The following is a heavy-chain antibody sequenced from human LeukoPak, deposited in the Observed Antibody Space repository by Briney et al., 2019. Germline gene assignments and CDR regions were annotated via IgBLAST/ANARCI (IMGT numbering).Heavy chain of an antibody. V-gene: IGHV4-34*01. Sequence: SETLSLTCAVYGGSFSGYYWSWIRQPPGEGLEWIGEINHSGSTNYNPSLKSRVTISVDTSKNQFSLKLSSVTAADTAVYYCARGGMLPTIGSGRCYYYYYYMDVWGKGTTVTVSS. CDR3: ARGGMLPTIGSGRCYYYYYYMDV. CDR1: GGSFSGYY. D-gene: IGHD2-8*01. CDR2: INHSGST. J-gene: IGHJ6*03.